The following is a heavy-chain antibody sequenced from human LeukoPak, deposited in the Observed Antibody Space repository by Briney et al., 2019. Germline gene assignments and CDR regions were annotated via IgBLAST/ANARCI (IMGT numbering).Heavy chain of an antibody. Sequence: PGRSLRLSCAASGFTFNSYAMSWVRQAPGKGLEWVSAISGSGGSTYYADSVKGRFTISRDNSKNTLYLQMNSLRAEDTAVYYCAKAGGYSYGRYFDYWGQGTLVTVSS. V-gene: IGHV3-23*01. D-gene: IGHD5-18*01. J-gene: IGHJ4*02. CDR3: AKAGGYSYGRYFDY. CDR2: ISGSGGST. CDR1: GFTFNSYA.